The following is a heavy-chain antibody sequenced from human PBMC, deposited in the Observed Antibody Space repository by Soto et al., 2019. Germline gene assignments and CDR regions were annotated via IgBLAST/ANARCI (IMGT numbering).Heavy chain of an antibody. Sequence: QVQLQQWGAGLLKPSETLSLTCAVYGGSFSGYYWSWIRQPPGKGLEWIGEINHSGSTNYNPSLKSRVTISVDTSKNQFSLKLSSVTAADTAVYYCARGPINYDFWSGYYWLMYGMDVWGQGTTVTVSS. CDR3: ARGPINYDFWSGYYWLMYGMDV. D-gene: IGHD3-3*01. CDR1: GGSFSGYY. V-gene: IGHV4-34*01. J-gene: IGHJ6*02. CDR2: INHSGST.